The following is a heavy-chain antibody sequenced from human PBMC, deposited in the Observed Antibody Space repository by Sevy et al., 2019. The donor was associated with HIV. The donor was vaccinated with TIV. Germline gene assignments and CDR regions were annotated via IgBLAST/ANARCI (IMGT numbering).Heavy chain of an antibody. D-gene: IGHD3-10*01. CDR3: ARGGILYFGAIDN. CDR2: INSDGTTT. Sequence: GGSLRLSCAASGFNFASYWMHWVRQSPGKGLVWVSRINSDGTTTKYADSVRGRFTMSRENAKSTLFLQINSLRPEDTAVYDCARGGILYFGAIDNWGQGTLVTVSS. CDR1: GFNFASYW. J-gene: IGHJ4*02. V-gene: IGHV3-74*01.